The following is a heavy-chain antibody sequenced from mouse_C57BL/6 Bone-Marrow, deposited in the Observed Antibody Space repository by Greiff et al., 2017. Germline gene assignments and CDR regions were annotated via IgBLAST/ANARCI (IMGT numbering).Heavy chain of an antibody. CDR2: INYDGSST. D-gene: IGHD4-1*01. J-gene: IGHJ2*01. Sequence: EVKLVESEGGLVQPGSSMKLSCTASGFTFSDYYMAWVRQVPEKGLEWVANINYDGSSTYYLDSLKSRFIISRDNAKTILYLQMSSLKSKDTATDDCAREDWDGIYFDYWGQGTTLTVSS. CDR3: AREDWDGIYFDY. CDR1: GFTFSDYY. V-gene: IGHV5-16*01.